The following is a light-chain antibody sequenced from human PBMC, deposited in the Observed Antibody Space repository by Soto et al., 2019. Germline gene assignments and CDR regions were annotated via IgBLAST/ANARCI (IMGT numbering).Light chain of an antibody. V-gene: IGLV2-14*01. Sequence: QSVLTQPASVSGSPGQSITISCTGTSSDVGAYNYVSWYQQSPGKAPKLMIFDVSYRPSGVSNRFSGSKSGNTASLIISGLQAEDEADYYCSSYTTRSTLVFGGGTKLTVL. CDR3: SSYTTRSTLV. J-gene: IGLJ2*01. CDR2: DVS. CDR1: SSDVGAYNY.